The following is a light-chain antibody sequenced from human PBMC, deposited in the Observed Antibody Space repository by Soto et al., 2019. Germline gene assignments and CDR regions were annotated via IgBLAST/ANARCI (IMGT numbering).Light chain of an antibody. CDR2: GAS. V-gene: IGKV3-20*01. CDR1: QTVTRSY. Sequence: EIVLTQSPGTLSLSPGERATLSCRASQTVTRSYLAWYQQKPGQAPRLLIYGASTRATGIPARFSGSGSGTDFTLTISRLEPEDFAVYYCQQRSYPITFGQGTRLEIK. CDR3: QQRSYPIT. J-gene: IGKJ5*01.